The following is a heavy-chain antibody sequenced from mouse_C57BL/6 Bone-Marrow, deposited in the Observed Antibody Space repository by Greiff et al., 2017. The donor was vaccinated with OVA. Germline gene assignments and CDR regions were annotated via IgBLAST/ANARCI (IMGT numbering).Heavy chain of an antibody. CDR2: IYPGDGDT. D-gene: IGHD4-1*01. CDR1: GYAFSSSW. J-gene: IGHJ1*03. V-gene: IGHV1-82*01. CDR3: KLTGGYFDV. Sequence: VQLVESGPELVQPGASVKISCQASGYAFSSSWMNWVKQRPGKGLAWIGRIYPGDGDTNYTGQFKGKATLTAAKSSSTAYMQLSSLTAEDSAVYFGKLTGGYFDVWGTGTTVTVSS.